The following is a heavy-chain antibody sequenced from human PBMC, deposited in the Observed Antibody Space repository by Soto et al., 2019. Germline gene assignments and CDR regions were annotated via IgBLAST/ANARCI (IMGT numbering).Heavy chain of an antibody. CDR2: TKNKPNNYTT. V-gene: IGHV3-72*01. CDR3: AREIRRDYSYYYPLDV. Sequence: PGGSLRLSCLASGFTFTDHYMDWVRQAPWTGLEWIARTKNKPNNYTTTYAASVKGRFTISRDDSESSLYLQMNNLKTEDTAVYYCAREIRRDYSYYYPLDVWGQGTTVTVSS. J-gene: IGHJ6*02. CDR1: GFTFTDHY.